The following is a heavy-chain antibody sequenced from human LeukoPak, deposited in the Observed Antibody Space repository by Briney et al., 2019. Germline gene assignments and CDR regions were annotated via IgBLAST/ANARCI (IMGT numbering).Heavy chain of an antibody. V-gene: IGHV1-69*06. CDR1: GGTFSSYA. CDR2: IIPIFGTA. Sequence: ASVKVSCKASGGTFSSYAISWVRQAPGQGLEWMGGIIPIFGTANYAQKFQGRVTITADKSTSTAYMELSSLRSEDTAVYYCARVNNGRWWDIVVVPALGGHWFDPWGQGTLVTVSS. CDR3: ARVNNGRWWDIVVVPALGGHWFDP. J-gene: IGHJ5*02. D-gene: IGHD2-2*01.